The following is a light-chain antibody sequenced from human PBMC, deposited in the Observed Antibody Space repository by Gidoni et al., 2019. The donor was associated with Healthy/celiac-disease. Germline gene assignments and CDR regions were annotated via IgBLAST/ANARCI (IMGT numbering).Light chain of an antibody. CDR1: QSISSW. Sequence: DIQMTQSPSTLSASVGDRVTITCRASQSISSWLAWYQQKPGKAPKLLIYKASSLESGVPSRFSGSGSGTEFTLTISSLQPDDFATYYYQQYNSYSWTFXQXTKVXIK. CDR2: KAS. J-gene: IGKJ1*01. V-gene: IGKV1-5*03. CDR3: QQYNSYSWT.